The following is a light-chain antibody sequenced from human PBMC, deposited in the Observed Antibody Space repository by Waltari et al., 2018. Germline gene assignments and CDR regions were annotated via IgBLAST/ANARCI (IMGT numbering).Light chain of an antibody. V-gene: IGLV3-27*01. J-gene: IGLJ2*01. CDR1: ILAKRY. Sequence: SYELTQPSSVSVSPGQTARITCSGSILAKRYARWFQQKPGQAPVVVIYKDSKRPSGVPVQFSGSNAGTSVTWSISGAQVEDEADSYCYSAADNNRQVFGGGTKLTVL. CDR3: YSAADNNRQV. CDR2: KDS.